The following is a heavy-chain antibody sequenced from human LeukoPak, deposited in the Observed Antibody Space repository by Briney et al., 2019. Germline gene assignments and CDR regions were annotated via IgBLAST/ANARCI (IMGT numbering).Heavy chain of an antibody. D-gene: IGHD6-13*01. CDR3: AKDQMVGSSGYFDY. CDR2: ISGSGGST. V-gene: IGHV3-23*01. CDR1: GFTFSSYS. J-gene: IGHJ4*02. Sequence: GGSLRLSCAASGFTFSSYSMNWVRQAPGKGLEWVSAISGSGGSTYYADSVKGRFTISRDNSKNTLYLQMNSLRAEDTAVYYCAKDQMVGSSGYFDYWGQGTLVTVSS.